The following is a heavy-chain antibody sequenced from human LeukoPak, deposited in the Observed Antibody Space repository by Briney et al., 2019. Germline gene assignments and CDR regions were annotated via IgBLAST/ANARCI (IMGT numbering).Heavy chain of an antibody. D-gene: IGHD4/OR15-4a*01. CDR1: GYSFTYHF. J-gene: IGHJ4*02. Sequence: GESLKISCKGSGYSFTYHFIAWVRQMPGKGLEWMGIIYPGDSNSAYSPSFQGQVTFSVDKSIDTAYLQWSSLKASDTAMYYCARQVRGLKRVSCQLGSWGQGTLVTVSS. CDR3: ARQVRGLKRVSCQLGS. V-gene: IGHV5-51*01. CDR2: IYPGDSNS.